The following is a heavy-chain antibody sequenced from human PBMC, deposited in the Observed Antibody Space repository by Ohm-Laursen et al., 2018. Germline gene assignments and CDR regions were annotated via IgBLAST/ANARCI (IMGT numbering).Heavy chain of an antibody. D-gene: IGHD6-25*01. J-gene: IGHJ2*01. V-gene: IGHV3-74*01. CDR1: GFTFSSYW. CDR2: IKGDGGRI. Sequence: SLRLSCAASGFTFSSYWMHWVRQGPGKGLVWVSGIKGDGGRINYADSVKGRFTISRDNAKNSLYLQMNSLRAEDTALYYCAKDKAAGSHAHWYFDLWGRGTLVTVSS. CDR3: AKDKAAGSHAHWYFDL.